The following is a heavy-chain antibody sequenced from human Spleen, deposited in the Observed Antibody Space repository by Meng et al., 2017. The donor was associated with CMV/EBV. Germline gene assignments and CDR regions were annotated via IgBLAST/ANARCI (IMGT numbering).Heavy chain of an antibody. V-gene: IGHV3-21*01. CDR1: GFTFYTYS. Sequence: GESLKISCAASGFTFYTYSMNWVRQAPGKGLEWVSSITSSGDYTFYADSVTGRFTISRDNDKNLVYLQMNSLRAEDTGVYYCAREFSTGYSSSLWGQGTLVTVSS. J-gene: IGHJ4*02. D-gene: IGHD6-13*01. CDR2: ITSSGDYT. CDR3: AREFSTGYSSSL.